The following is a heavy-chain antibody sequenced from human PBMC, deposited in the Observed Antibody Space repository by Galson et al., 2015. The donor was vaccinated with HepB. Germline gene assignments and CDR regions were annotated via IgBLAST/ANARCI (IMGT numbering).Heavy chain of an antibody. V-gene: IGHV1-8*01. J-gene: IGHJ4*02. CDR3: ARDYCAAHCVVGSYFDS. Sequence: SVKVSCKASGYTFTSYDINWVRQATGQGLEWMGWMNPNSGNTGYAQKFQGRVTMTRNTSISTAYMELSSLRSEDTAVYYCARDYCAAHCVVGSYFDSWGQGTLATVSS. CDR2: MNPNSGNT. CDR1: GYTFTSYD. D-gene: IGHD2-8*02.